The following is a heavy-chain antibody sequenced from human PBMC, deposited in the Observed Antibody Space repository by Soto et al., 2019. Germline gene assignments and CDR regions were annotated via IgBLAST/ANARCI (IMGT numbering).Heavy chain of an antibody. CDR1: GGSISDHY. J-gene: IGHJ4*02. CDR3: ATRFYTSGVSFDY. V-gene: IGHV4-59*11. D-gene: IGHD2-2*02. Sequence: PSETLSLTCTVSGGSISDHYYMWIRQSPGKGLEYIGYIYNGGRTDYNPSLKSRVIISVDTSKNQFSLKLTSVTAADTAVYYCATRFYTSGVSFDYWGQGTPVTVS. CDR2: IYNGGRT.